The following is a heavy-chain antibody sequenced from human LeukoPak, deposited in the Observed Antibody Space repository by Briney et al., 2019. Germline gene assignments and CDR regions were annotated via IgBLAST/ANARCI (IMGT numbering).Heavy chain of an antibody. Sequence: GGSLRLSCAASGFTFSIYAMSWVRRAPGKGLEWVSAISGSGGRTYYADSVKGRFTISRDNSKNTLHLQMNSLRAEDTAVYYCASKGGSGWFPLDYWGQGTLVTVSS. CDR1: GFTFSIYA. D-gene: IGHD6-19*01. J-gene: IGHJ4*02. CDR2: ISGSGGRT. V-gene: IGHV3-23*01. CDR3: ASKGGSGWFPLDY.